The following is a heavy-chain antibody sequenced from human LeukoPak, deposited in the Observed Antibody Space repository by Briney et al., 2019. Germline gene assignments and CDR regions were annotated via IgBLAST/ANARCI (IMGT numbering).Heavy chain of an antibody. J-gene: IGHJ4*02. V-gene: IGHV4-39*01. D-gene: IGHD3-22*01. CDR3: ARQYYDSSGYYPWYFDY. CDR1: GGSFTSSTYY. CDR2: MYYSGRT. Sequence: SXTLSLTCTVSGGSFTSSTYYWGWIRQPPGKGLEWIGSMYYSGRTYYNQSLKSRLIISVDTSTNQFSLQPTSGTAADTAMYYCARQYYDSSGYYPWYFDYWGQGTLVTVSS.